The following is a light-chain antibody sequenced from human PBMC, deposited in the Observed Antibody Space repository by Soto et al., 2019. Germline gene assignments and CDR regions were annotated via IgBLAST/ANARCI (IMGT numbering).Light chain of an antibody. CDR1: QTVTTY. J-gene: IGKJ1*01. CDR3: QQYNNWPPWT. Sequence: EIVLTQSPATLYLSPGERATLSCRASQTVTTYLAWYQQKPGQPPRLLIYGASNRATGIPARFSGSGSGTDFTLTISNLEPEDFAVYYCQQYNNWPPWTFGQGTKVEIK. CDR2: GAS. V-gene: IGKV3-11*01.